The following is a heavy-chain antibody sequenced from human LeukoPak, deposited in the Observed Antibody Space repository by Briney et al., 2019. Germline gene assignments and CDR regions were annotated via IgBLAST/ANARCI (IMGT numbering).Heavy chain of an antibody. CDR3: AKKFPYYYDSSGYHAFDI. V-gene: IGHV3-23*01. CDR2: ISGSGGST. D-gene: IGHD3-22*01. J-gene: IGHJ3*02. CDR1: GFTFSSYA. Sequence: GGSLRLSCAASGFTFSSYALSWVRQAPGKGLEWVSAISGSGGSTYYADSVKGRFTISRGNSKNTLYLQMNSLRAEDTAVYYCAKKFPYYYDSSGYHAFDIWGQGTMVTVSS.